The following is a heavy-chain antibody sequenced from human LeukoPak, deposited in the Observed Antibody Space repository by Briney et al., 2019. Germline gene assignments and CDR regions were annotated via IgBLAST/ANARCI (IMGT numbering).Heavy chain of an antibody. J-gene: IGHJ3*02. CDR3: ARASGSYPYDAFDI. CDR2: IYYSRST. V-gene: IGHV4-59*01. CDR1: GGSISSYY. D-gene: IGHD1-26*01. Sequence: PSETLSLTCTVSGGSISSYYWSWIRQPPGKGLEWIGYIYYSRSTNYNPSLKSRVTISVDTSKNQFSLKLSSVTAADTAVYYCARASGSYPYDAFDIWGQGTMVTVSS.